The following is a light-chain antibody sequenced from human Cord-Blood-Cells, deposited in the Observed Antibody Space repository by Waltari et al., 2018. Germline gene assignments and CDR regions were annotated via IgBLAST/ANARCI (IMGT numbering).Light chain of an antibody. CDR3: QAWDSSTVV. Sequence: SYELTQPPSVSVSPGQTASITCTGDKLGDKYACWYQQKPGQSPVLVIYQDSKRPSGIPERFSGTNSGNTATLTISGTQAMDGADYYWQAWDSSTVVFGGGTKLTVL. J-gene: IGLJ2*01. CDR1: KLGDKY. CDR2: QDS. V-gene: IGLV3-1*01.